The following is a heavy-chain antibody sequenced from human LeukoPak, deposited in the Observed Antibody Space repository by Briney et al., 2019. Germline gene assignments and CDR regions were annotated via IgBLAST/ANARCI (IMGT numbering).Heavy chain of an antibody. CDR3: AKESLYSSGWYRNAFDI. V-gene: IGHV3-23*01. Sequence: GGSLRLSCTASGFTFNNYVMNWVRQAPGKGLECVSVISGSGDTTYYADSVKGRFTISRDNSKNTLYLQMNSLRAEDTAVYYCAKESLYSSGWYRNAFDIWGQGTMVTVSS. D-gene: IGHD6-19*01. CDR1: GFTFNNYV. CDR2: ISGSGDTT. J-gene: IGHJ3*02.